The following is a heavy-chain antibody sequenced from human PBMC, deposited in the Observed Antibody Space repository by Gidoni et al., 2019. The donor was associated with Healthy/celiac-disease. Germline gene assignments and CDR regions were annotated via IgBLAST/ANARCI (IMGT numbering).Heavy chain of an antibody. CDR3: AREAELHNWFDP. Sequence: QVQLQQCGAGLLKPSETLSLTCAVYGGSFSGYYWSWIRQPPGKGLEWIGEINHRGSTNYNPSLKSRVTISVDTSKNQFSLKLSSVTAADTAVYYCAREAELHNWFDPWGQGTLVTVSS. V-gene: IGHV4-34*01. D-gene: IGHD1-7*01. CDR2: INHRGST. J-gene: IGHJ5*02. CDR1: GGSFSGYY.